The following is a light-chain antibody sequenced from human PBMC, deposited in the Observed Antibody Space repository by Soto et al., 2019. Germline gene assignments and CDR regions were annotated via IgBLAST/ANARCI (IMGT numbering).Light chain of an antibody. CDR3: QAQDSRLSALYV. J-gene: IGLJ1*01. V-gene: IGLV1-40*01. CDR1: SSNIGTGFH. Sequence: QPVLTQPPSVSGAPGQRVTISCTGSSSNIGTGFHVHWYQQLPGAAPKLLIYANTNRPSGVPARFSAAKSGTSASLAITGLQAEDEADYYCQAQDSRLSALYVFGTGTQLTVL. CDR2: ANT.